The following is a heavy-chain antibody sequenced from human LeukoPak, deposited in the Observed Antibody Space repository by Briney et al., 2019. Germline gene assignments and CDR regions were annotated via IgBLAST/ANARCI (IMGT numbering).Heavy chain of an antibody. CDR3: ARDYYGPAEY. CDR1: GFTLSHYW. CDR2: INNDGSVR. D-gene: IGHD3-10*01. V-gene: IGHV3-7*01. Sequence: GGSLRLSCATSGFTLSHYWTSWVRQAPGKGLEWVANINNDGSVRFYVESVKGRFTIYRDNARNSLYLHMNNLRIEDTAMYYCARDYYGPAEYGGPGTLVTVSS. J-gene: IGHJ4*02.